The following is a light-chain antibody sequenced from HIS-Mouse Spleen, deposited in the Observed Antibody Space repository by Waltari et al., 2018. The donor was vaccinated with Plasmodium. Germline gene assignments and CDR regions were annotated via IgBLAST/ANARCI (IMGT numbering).Light chain of an antibody. CDR3: AAWDDSLSGRV. CDR2: RNN. V-gene: IGLV1-47*01. Sequence: QSVLTQPPSASGTPGQRVTISCSGSSSNIGSNYVYWYQQLPGTAPKLLIYRNNQRPSGVPDRVSGSKSGTLASLTISGLRSEDEADYYCAAWDDSLSGRVFGGGTKLTVL. CDR1: SSNIGSNY. J-gene: IGLJ3*02.